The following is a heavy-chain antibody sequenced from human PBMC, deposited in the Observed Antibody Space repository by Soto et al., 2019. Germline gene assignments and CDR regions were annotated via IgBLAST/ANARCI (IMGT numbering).Heavy chain of an antibody. Sequence: EEPLVESGGGLVKPGWSLRLCCAASGFTFSTSIMNWVRQAPGTGLEWVSSITSSSSHMFYAASVKGRFTISRDNARNSLYLQMSSLRAQDTAIYYCTTALGRVPTITWGQGTLVTVSS. J-gene: IGHJ4*02. D-gene: IGHD5-12*01. CDR2: ITSSSSHM. CDR3: TTALGRVPTIT. V-gene: IGHV3-21*06. CDR1: GFTFSTSI.